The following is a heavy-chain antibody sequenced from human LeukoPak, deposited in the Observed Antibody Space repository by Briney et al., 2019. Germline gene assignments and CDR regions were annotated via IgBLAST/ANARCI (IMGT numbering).Heavy chain of an antibody. CDR1: GFTFSTYA. CDR2: VSSSGGST. V-gene: IGHV3-23*01. D-gene: IGHD3-10*01. CDR3: AKCSSTLVRGGYGVDA. J-gene: IGHJ6*02. Sequence: GGSLRLSCAVSGFTFSTYAMSWVRQAPGKGLEWVSVVSSSGGSTYYAESVKGRFTISRDNSKNTLYLQMNSLRAEDTAVYHCAKCSSTLVRGGYGVDAWGRGTTVTVSS.